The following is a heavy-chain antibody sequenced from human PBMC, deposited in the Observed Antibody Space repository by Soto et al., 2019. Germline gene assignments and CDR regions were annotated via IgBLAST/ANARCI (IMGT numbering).Heavy chain of an antibody. CDR3: AKGPRGSSWYHFDY. CDR2: ISYDGSNK. J-gene: IGHJ4*02. Sequence: QVQLVESGGGMVQPGRSLRLSCAASGFTFSSYGMHWVRQAPGKGLEWVAVISYDGSNKYYADSVKGRFTISRDNSKNTLYLQMNSLRAEDTAVYYCAKGPRGSSWYHFDYWGQGTLVTVSS. CDR1: GFTFSSYG. D-gene: IGHD6-13*01. V-gene: IGHV3-30*18.